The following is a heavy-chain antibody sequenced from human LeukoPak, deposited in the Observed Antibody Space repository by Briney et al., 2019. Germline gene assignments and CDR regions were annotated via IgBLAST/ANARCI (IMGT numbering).Heavy chain of an antibody. CDR1: GGTFSSYT. D-gene: IGHD3-10*01. J-gene: IGHJ5*02. V-gene: IGHV1-69*02. CDR3: ARGPGLGDWFDP. Sequence: SVKVSCKASGGTFSSYTISWVRQAPGQGLEGMGRIIPILGIANYAQKFQGRVTITPDKSTSTDHMQLSSLRSERTAVYYCARGPGLGDWFDPWGEGTLVTVSS. CDR2: IIPILGIA.